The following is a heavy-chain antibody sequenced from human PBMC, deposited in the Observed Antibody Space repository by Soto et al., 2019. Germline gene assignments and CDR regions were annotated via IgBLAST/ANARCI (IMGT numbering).Heavy chain of an antibody. J-gene: IGHJ4*02. CDR2: IYSGNT. V-gene: IGHV4-59*08. CDR3: ARRPRGWNHYFDY. D-gene: IGHD1-1*01. CDR1: GGSISGYY. Sequence: SETLSLTCTISGGSISGYYWTWIRQSPGKGLEYIGYIYSGNTNYNPSLNSRVTISVDTSKNQFSLKLSSVTAADTAVYYCARRPRGWNHYFDYWGQGTLVTVSS.